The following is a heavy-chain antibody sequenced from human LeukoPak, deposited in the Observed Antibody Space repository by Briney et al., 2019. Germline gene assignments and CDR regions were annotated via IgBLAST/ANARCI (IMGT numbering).Heavy chain of an antibody. J-gene: IGHJ4*02. CDR2: IYTSGST. CDR3: AREISNFDY. CDR1: GSSISSYY. Sequence: SETLTLTCTASGSSISSYYWSWLRQPPGKGLEWIGRIYTSGSTNYNPSLKSRVTMSVDTSKNQSSLKLSSVTAADTAVYYCAREISNFDYWGQGTLVTVSS. V-gene: IGHV4-4*07.